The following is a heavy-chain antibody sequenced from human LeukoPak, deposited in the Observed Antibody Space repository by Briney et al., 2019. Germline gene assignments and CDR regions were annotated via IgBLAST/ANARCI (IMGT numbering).Heavy chain of an antibody. CDR3: ARDRGNSDPGDWFDS. Sequence: GGSLRLSCAASGFTFSDYYMSWIRQAPGKGLEWVSYISGSGSTGYYAASVRGRFTISRDNAKNSLFLQMNSLRAEDTAVYYCARDRGNSDPGDWFDSWGQGTLVTVSS. CDR1: GFTFSDYY. D-gene: IGHD4-23*01. CDR2: ISGSGSTG. V-gene: IGHV3-11*01. J-gene: IGHJ5*01.